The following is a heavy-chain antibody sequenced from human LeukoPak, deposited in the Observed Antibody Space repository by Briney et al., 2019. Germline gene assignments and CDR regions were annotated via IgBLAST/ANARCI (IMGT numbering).Heavy chain of an antibody. CDR2: IIPIFGTA. CDR3: AKTYYYGSGCYLDYYYYYMDV. Sequence: ASVKVSCKASGGTFSSYAISWVRQAPGQGLEWMGGIIPIFGTANYAQKFQGRVTITADESTSTAYMELSSLRSEDTAVYYCAKTYYYGSGCYLDYYYYYMDVWGKGTTVTVSS. CDR1: GGTFSSYA. J-gene: IGHJ6*03. V-gene: IGHV1-69*13. D-gene: IGHD3-10*01.